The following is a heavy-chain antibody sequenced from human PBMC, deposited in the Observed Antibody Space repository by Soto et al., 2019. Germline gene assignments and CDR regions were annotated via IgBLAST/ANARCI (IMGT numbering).Heavy chain of an antibody. CDR3: ARGGGVGVAGSAAFDM. V-gene: IGHV1-2*02. CDR2: INPATGAA. CDR1: GYPVTAYY. D-gene: IGHD3-3*01. J-gene: IGHJ3*02. Sequence: QLHLVQSGAVVKKPGASVTVSCSASGYPVTAYYMHWVRQAPGRGLEWMGGINPATGAAKYTQTCQGRVTRTRDTSTSTGCMERSGRTSEDTAGFYWARGGGVGVAGSAAFDMWGQGTLVTVSS.